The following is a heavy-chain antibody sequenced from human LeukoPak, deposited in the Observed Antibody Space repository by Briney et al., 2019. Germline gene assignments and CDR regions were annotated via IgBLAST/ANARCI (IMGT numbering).Heavy chain of an antibody. V-gene: IGHV3-48*01. CDR1: GDTFSRHS. J-gene: IGHJ6*02. CDR3: AGWVSALHRYFYYYGLDV. Sequence: GGSLRLSCTPSGDTFSRHSMIWVRQAPGKGLEWVSHISSTGTTIYYADSVKGRFTISRDNAKSSLYLQMNSLRAEDTAKYYCAGWVSALHRYFYYYGLDVWGQGTTVVVSS. D-gene: IGHD3-16*01. CDR2: ISSTGTTI.